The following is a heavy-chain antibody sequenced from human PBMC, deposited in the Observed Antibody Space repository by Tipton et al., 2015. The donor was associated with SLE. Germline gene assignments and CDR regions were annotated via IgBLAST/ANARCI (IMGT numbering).Heavy chain of an antibody. V-gene: IGHV4-39*07. CDR3: ARDAGPRDYCDL. Sequence: TLSLTCSVSGGSLTSGTYYWGWIRQPPGKGLEWIGSIYYSGSTYYNPSLKSRVTISVDTSKNQFSLKLNFVTAADTAVYYCARDAGPRDYCDLWGQGTLVTVSS. CDR2: IYYSGST. J-gene: IGHJ4*02. CDR1: GGSLTSGTYY.